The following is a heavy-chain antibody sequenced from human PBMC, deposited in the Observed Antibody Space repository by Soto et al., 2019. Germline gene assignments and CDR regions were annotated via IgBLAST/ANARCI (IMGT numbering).Heavy chain of an antibody. CDR2: IGGSGGIT. CDR3: AKDYGSGSRLFDC. Sequence: GGSLRLSCAASGLTFSSYAMSWVRRAPGKGLEWVSAIGGSGGITYYADSVKGRFTISRDNSKSTLYLQMNSLRAEDTAVYYCAKDYGSGSRLFDCWGQGTLVTVSS. J-gene: IGHJ4*02. D-gene: IGHD3-10*01. V-gene: IGHV3-23*01. CDR1: GLTFSSYA.